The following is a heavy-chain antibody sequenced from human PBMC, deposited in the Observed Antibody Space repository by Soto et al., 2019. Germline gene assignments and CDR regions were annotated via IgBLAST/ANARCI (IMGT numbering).Heavy chain of an antibody. D-gene: IGHD5-12*01. CDR3: SRGLSGYDSIHAFDI. CDR2: IYYSGST. J-gene: IGHJ3*02. V-gene: IGHV4-31*03. Sequence: SETLSLTCTVSGGSISSGGYYWSWIRQHPGKGLEWIGYIYYSGSTYYNPSLKSRVTISVDTSKNQFSLKLSSVTAADTAVYYCSRGLSGYDSIHAFDIWGQGTMVTVSS. CDR1: GGSISSGGYY.